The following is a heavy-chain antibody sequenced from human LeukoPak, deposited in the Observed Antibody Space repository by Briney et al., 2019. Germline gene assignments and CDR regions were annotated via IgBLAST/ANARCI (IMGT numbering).Heavy chain of an antibody. CDR1: GYIFSSHW. Sequence: GESLKISCKGSGYIFSSHWIGWVRQMPGKGLEWMGIIYPGDSDTKYSPSFQGQVTISGDKSISTAYLQWSCLRASDTAMYYCARIIVGATDAFDIWGQGTMVTVSS. J-gene: IGHJ3*02. CDR2: IYPGDSDT. CDR3: ARIIVGATDAFDI. V-gene: IGHV5-51*01. D-gene: IGHD1-26*01.